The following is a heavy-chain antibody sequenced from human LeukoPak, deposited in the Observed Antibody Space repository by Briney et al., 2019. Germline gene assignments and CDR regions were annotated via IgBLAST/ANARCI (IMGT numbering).Heavy chain of an antibody. Sequence: PSETLSLTCTVSGGSISSSSYYWGWIRQPPGKGLEWIGSIYYSGSTYYNPSLKSRVTISVDTSKNQFSLKLSSVTAADTAVYYCARLRFDDYYDSSGYDAFDIWGQGTMVTVSS. CDR1: GGSISSSSYY. CDR2: IYYSGST. CDR3: ARLRFDDYYDSSGYDAFDI. V-gene: IGHV4-39*01. D-gene: IGHD3-22*01. J-gene: IGHJ3*02.